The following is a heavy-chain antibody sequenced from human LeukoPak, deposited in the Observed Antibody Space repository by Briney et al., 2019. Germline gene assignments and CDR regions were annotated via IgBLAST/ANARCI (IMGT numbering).Heavy chain of an antibody. CDR2: IKPDGSNA. CDR1: GFTFSSYS. D-gene: IGHD4-11*01. V-gene: IGHV3-74*01. J-gene: IGHJ5*02. CDR3: ARDNSPGWFGP. Sequence: GGSLRLSCAASGFTFSSYSMNWVRQAPGKGLEWVARIKPDGSNADYADSVKGRITVSRDNAKNTVYVQMNSLRAEDTAIYYCARDNSPGWFGPWGQGTLVTVSS.